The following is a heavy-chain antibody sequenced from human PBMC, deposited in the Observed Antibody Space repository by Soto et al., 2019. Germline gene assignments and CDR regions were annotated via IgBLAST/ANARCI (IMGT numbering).Heavy chain of an antibody. CDR1: GFTFSTYT. V-gene: IGHV3-21*01. Sequence: PGGFLRLSCASSGFTFSTYTMNWVRQATGKGLEWVSSINGRGNYIYYAESVKGRFTISRDNAKNSLYLQMDRLRAEDTALYYCVREDGKVGTNSAFDYWGLGALVTVSS. CDR3: VREDGKVGTNSAFDY. D-gene: IGHD1-26*01. CDR2: INGRGNYI. J-gene: IGHJ4*02.